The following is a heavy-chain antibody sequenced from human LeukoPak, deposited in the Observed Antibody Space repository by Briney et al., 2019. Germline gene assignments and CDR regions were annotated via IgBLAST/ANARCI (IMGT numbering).Heavy chain of an antibody. CDR2: INPNSGGT. V-gene: IGHV1-2*02. CDR1: GYTFTGYY. Sequence: ASVKVSCKASGYTFTGYYMHWVRQAPGQGLEWMGWINPNSGGTNYAQKFQGRVTMTRDTSISTAYMELSRLRSDDTAVYYCARGGTYYDFWSGFDYWGQGTLVTVSS. CDR3: ARGGTYYDFWSGFDY. J-gene: IGHJ4*02. D-gene: IGHD3-3*01.